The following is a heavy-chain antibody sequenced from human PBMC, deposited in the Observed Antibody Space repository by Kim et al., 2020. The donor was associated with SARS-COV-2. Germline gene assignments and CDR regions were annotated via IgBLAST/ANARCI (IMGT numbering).Heavy chain of an antibody. V-gene: IGHV3-49*04. CDR3: TPRSPDNTYAYSY. CDR1: GFTFSDYS. J-gene: IGHJ4*01. D-gene: IGHD3-16*01. Sequence: GGSLRLSCTASGFTFSDYSMSWVRQAPGKGPEWVGFIRSKPYGGTTEYAASVKGRFTISRDDSKTIAYLQMNSLKPEKKAGINFTPRSPDNTYAYSYWA. CDR2: IRSKPYGGTT.